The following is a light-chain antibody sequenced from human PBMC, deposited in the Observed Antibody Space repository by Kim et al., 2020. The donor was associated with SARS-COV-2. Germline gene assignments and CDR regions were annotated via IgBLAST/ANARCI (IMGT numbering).Light chain of an antibody. CDR2: GNS. CDR3: QSYDSSLSGSV. V-gene: IGLV1-40*01. J-gene: IGLJ3*02. CDR1: SSNIGAGYD. Sequence: QSVLTQPPSVSGAPGQRVTISCTGSSSNIGAGYDVHWYQQLPGTAPKLPIYGNSNRPSGVPDRFSGPKPGTSASLAITGLQAEDEADYYCQSYDSSLSGSVFGGGTQLTVL.